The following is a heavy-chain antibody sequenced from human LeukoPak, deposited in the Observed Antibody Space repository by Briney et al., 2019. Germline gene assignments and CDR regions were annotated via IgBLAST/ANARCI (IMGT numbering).Heavy chain of an antibody. V-gene: IGHV3-23*01. CDR2: NTGSGFTT. J-gene: IGHJ4*02. D-gene: IGHD6-13*01. CDR3: AREASSSNPDY. CDR1: GFTFCSYT. Sequence: WGSLRLSCAASGFTFCSYTMSWVRQAPGEGLEWVSANTGSGFTTYYADSVKGRFTISRDNSKNMLYLQMNSLRAEDTALYYCAREASSSNPDYWGQGTPVTVSS.